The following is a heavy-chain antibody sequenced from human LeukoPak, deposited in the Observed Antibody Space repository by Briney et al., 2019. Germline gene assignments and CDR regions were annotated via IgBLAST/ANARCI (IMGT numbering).Heavy chain of an antibody. J-gene: IGHJ4*02. Sequence: PGRSLTLSCAASGFSFTNHGMHWVRQAPGKGLEWVAIIWYDGSKKYYADSVKGRFTISRDNSKNTLYLQMNSLRAEDTAVYYCAKRSDYGDNWNYLDYWGQGTLVTVSS. CDR2: IWYDGSKK. D-gene: IGHD4-23*01. CDR3: AKRSDYGDNWNYLDY. CDR1: GFSFTNHG. V-gene: IGHV3-33*06.